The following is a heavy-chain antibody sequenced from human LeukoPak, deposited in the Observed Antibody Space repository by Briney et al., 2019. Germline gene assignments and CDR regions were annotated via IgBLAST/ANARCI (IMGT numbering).Heavy chain of an antibody. D-gene: IGHD1-26*01. V-gene: IGHV4-34*01. CDR2: INHTGST. CDR3: ARDGVGSSPFDF. CDR1: GGSFSAYS. Sequence: SETLSLTCAVYGGSFSAYSWSWIRQPPGKGLEWLGEINHTGSTNYNPSLKSRVTISVDTSKKQFSLKMNSVTVADTAVYYCARDGVGSSPFDFWGRGTMVTISS. J-gene: IGHJ3*01.